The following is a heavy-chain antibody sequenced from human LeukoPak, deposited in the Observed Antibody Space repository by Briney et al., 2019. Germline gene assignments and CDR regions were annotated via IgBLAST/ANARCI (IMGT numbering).Heavy chain of an antibody. Sequence: SETLSLTCTVSGGSITNYYWSWIRQPPEKGLEWIAYIYSSGSAIYNPSLRSRVTISVDTSKNHFSLKLTSVTAADTAVYFCARWPLTDLSLDVWGQGTMVTVSS. CDR1: GGSITNYY. CDR2: IYSSGSA. D-gene: IGHD2-21*02. V-gene: IGHV4-59*01. CDR3: ARWPLTDLSLDV. J-gene: IGHJ3*01.